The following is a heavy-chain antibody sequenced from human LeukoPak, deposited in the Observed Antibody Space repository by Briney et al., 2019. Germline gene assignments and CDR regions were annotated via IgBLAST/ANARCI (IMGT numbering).Heavy chain of an antibody. Sequence: PGRFLRLSCAASGFTFDDYAMHWVRQAPGKGLEWVSGISWNSGSIGYADSVKGRFTISRDNAKDSLYLQMNSLRAEDTALYYCAKDIRWLYQGYFDYWGQGTLVTVSS. CDR2: ISWNSGSI. J-gene: IGHJ4*02. D-gene: IGHD4-23*01. CDR3: AKDIRWLYQGYFDY. V-gene: IGHV3-9*01. CDR1: GFTFDDYA.